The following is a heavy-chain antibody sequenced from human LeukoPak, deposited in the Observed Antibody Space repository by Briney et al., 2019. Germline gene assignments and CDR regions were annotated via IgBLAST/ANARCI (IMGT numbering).Heavy chain of an antibody. J-gene: IGHJ5*01. D-gene: IGHD3-10*01. V-gene: IGHV3-71*03. CDR3: ARDVILVVRGVFITNRFDS. Sequence: GGSLRLSCGASGFMFSDFYMRWVRQAPGKGLEWVGLIRNKPNGGTTEWTKSVKGRFTISRDVSKRITYLQMNSLRADDTAVYYCARDVILVVRGVFITNRFDSWGLGTLVTGSS. CDR1: GFMFSDFY. CDR2: IRNKPNGGTT.